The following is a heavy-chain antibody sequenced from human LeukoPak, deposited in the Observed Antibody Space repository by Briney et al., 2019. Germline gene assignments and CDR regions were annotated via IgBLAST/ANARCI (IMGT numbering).Heavy chain of an antibody. CDR3: ARPLKGSSSWPYFDY. CDR1: GYSFTSYW. V-gene: IGHV5-51*01. CDR2: IYPGDSDT. Sequence: PGESLKISCKGSGYSFTSYWIGWVRQMPGKGLEWMGIIYPGDSDTRYSPSFQGQVTISADKSISTAYLQWSSLKASDTAMYYCARPLKGSSSWPYFDYWGQGTLVTVSS. J-gene: IGHJ4*02. D-gene: IGHD6-13*01.